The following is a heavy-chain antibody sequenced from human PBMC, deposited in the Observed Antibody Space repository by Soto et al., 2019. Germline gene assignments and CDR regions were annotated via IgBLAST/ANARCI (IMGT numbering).Heavy chain of an antibody. Sequence: PGGSLRLSCAASGFTSSSYGMHWVRQAPGKGLEWVAVISYDGSNKYYADSVKGRFTISRDNSKNTLYLQMNSLRAEDTAVYYCAKDQTPGSGWLSVVDIWGHGTMVTVSS. V-gene: IGHV3-30*18. CDR1: GFTSSSYG. CDR3: AKDQTPGSGWLSVVDI. CDR2: ISYDGSNK. D-gene: IGHD6-19*01. J-gene: IGHJ3*02.